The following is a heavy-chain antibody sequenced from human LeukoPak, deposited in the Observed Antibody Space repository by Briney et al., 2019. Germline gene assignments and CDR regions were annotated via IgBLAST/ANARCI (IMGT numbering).Heavy chain of an antibody. V-gene: IGHV3-9*01. CDR1: GFTFDDYA. Sequence: TGRSLRLSCAASGFTFDDYAMHWVRQAPGKGLEWVSGISWNSGSIGYADSVKGRFTISRDNSKNTLYLQMNSLRAEDTAVYYCAKDFGASEDYFDYWGQGTLVTVSS. CDR2: ISWNSGSI. CDR3: AKDFGASEDYFDY. D-gene: IGHD3-16*01. J-gene: IGHJ4*02.